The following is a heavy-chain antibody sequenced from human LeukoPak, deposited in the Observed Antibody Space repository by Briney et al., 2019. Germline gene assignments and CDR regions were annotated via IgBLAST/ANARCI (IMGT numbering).Heavy chain of an antibody. CDR2: ISSNGGST. Sequence: GGSLRLSCVVSGFTFSSYGMHWVRQAPGKGLEYVSAISSNGGSTYYANSVKGRFTISRDNSRNTLYLQMSSLRAEDTAVYYCVKDINGSGSLWGQGTLVTVSS. CDR1: GFTFSSYG. J-gene: IGHJ4*02. D-gene: IGHD3-10*01. CDR3: VKDINGSGSL. V-gene: IGHV3-64*01.